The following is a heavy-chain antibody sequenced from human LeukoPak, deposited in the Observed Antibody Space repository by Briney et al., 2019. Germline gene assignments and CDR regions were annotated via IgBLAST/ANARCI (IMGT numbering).Heavy chain of an antibody. CDR2: IIPIFGTA. CDR3: ASLGEWGDY. D-gene: IGHD3-16*01. Sequence: ASVKVSCKASGYTFTSYGISGVRQAPGQGLEWVGGIIPIFGTANYAQKFQGRVTITADESTSTAYMELSSLRSEDTAVYCCASLGEWGDYWGQGTLVTVSS. V-gene: IGHV1-69*13. CDR1: GYTFTSYG. J-gene: IGHJ4*02.